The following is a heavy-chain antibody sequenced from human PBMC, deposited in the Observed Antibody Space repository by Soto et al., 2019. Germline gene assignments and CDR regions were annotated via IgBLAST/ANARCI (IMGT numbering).Heavy chain of an antibody. J-gene: IGHJ6*02. D-gene: IGHD3-3*01. V-gene: IGHV5-10-1*01. Sequence: ESLKISFKGSGYSCTSYWISWVRQIPGKGLEWMGRIDPSDSYTNYSPSFQGHVTISADKSISTAYLQWSSLKASDTAMYYCARQGERITIFGVVIIGGMDVWGQGTTVTVSS. CDR3: ARQGERITIFGVVIIGGMDV. CDR2: IDPSDSYT. CDR1: GYSCTSYW.